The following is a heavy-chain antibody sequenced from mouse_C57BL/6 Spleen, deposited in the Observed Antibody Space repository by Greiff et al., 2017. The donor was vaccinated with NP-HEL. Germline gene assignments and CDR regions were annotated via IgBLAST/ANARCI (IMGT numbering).Heavy chain of an antibody. CDR2: INPNNGGT. J-gene: IGHJ2*01. Sequence: EVQLQQSGPELVKPGASVKISCKASGYTFTDYYMNWVKQSHGKGLEWIGDINPNNGGTSYNQKFKGKATLTVDKSSSTAYMELRSLTSEDSAVYYCATFDYWGQGTTLTVSS. CDR1: GYTFTDYY. V-gene: IGHV1-26*01. CDR3: ATFDY.